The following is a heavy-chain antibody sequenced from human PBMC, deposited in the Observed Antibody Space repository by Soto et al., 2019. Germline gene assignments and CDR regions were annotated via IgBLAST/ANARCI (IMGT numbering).Heavy chain of an antibody. CDR2: IYISGTT. CDR1: GGPINAHF. D-gene: IGHD2-15*01. CDR3: ARINGGSPDF. V-gene: IGHV4-4*07. Sequence: KPSETLSLTCTISGGPINAHFWSWIRQPAGKGLEFIGHIYISGTTTYNPSLKSRVTLSIDPPKSQLSLKLSSVTAADTAVYYCARINGGSPDFWGQGTLVTVSS. J-gene: IGHJ4*02.